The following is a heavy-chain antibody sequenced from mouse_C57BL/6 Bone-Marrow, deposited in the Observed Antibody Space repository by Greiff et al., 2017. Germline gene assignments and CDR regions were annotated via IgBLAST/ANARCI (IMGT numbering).Heavy chain of an antibody. D-gene: IGHD2-1*01. V-gene: IGHV5-17*01. Sequence: EVQFVESGGGLVKPGGSLKLSCAASGFTFSDYGMHWVRQAPEKGLEWVAYISRGSSAIDYADTLKGRFTISRDNATNTLFLQMTSLRSEDTAMYYCASPGGNYVLLFAYWGQGTPVTVSA. J-gene: IGHJ3*01. CDR2: ISRGSSAI. CDR1: GFTFSDYG. CDR3: ASPGGNYVLLFAY.